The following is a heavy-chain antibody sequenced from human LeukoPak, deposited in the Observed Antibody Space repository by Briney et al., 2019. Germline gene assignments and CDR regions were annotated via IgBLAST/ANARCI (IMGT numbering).Heavy chain of an antibody. D-gene: IGHD1-26*01. V-gene: IGHV6-1*01. CDR1: GDSVSSISAA. Sequence: SQTLSLTCAISGDSVSSISAAWNWIRQSPSRGLEWLGRTYYKSKWYKDYAGSVNSRITINPDTSKNQFSLQLNSVTPEDTAVYYCARGGPWDLPVGKFDYWGQGTLVTVSS. J-gene: IGHJ4*02. CDR2: TYYKSKWYK. CDR3: ARGGPWDLPVGKFDY.